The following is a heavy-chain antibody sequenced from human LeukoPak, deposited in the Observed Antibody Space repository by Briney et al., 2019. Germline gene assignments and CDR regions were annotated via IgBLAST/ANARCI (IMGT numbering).Heavy chain of an antibody. CDR2: INHSGST. CDR1: GGSFSGYY. J-gene: IGHJ6*02. CDR3: ARALGYCSSTSCYTSYYYGMDV. D-gene: IGHD2-2*02. Sequence: SETLSLTCAVYGGSFSGYYWSWIRQPPGKGLEWIGEINHSGSTNYNPSLKSRVTISVDTSKNQFSLKLNSVTAADTAVYYCARALGYCSSTSCYTSYYYGMDVWGQGTTVTVSS. V-gene: IGHV4-34*01.